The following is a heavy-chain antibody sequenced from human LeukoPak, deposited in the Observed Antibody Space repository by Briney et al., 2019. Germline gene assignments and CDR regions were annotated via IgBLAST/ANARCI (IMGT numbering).Heavy chain of an antibody. CDR1: GFTVSSNY. CDR3: AKWLGDDYGDYRGMDV. Sequence: GGSLRLSCAASGFTVSSNYMSWVRQAPGKGLEWVSVIYSGGSTYYADSVKGRFTISRDNSKNTLYLQMNSLRAEDTAVYYCAKWLGDDYGDYRGMDVWGQGTTVTVSS. J-gene: IGHJ6*02. CDR2: IYSGGST. V-gene: IGHV3-53*01. D-gene: IGHD4-17*01.